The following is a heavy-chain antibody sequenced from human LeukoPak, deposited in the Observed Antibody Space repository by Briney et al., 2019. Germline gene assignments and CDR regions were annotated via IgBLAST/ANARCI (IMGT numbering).Heavy chain of an antibody. D-gene: IGHD4-17*01. J-gene: IGHJ6*02. CDR3: ARGPSTVTYASRRNYYYGMDV. CDR2: INPNSGGT. CDR1: GYTFTGYY. V-gene: IGHV1-2*04. Sequence: ASVKVSCKASGYTFTGYYMHWVRQAPVQGLEWMGWINPNSGGTNYAQKFQGWVTMTRDTSISTAYMELSRLRSDDTAVYYCARGPSTVTYASRRNYYYGMDVWGQGTTLTVSS.